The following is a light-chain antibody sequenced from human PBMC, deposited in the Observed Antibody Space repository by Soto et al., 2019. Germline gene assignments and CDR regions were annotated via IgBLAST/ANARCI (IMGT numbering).Light chain of an antibody. CDR1: QGISVY. CDR2: SES. Sequence: DIQMTQSPSSLSASVGDRVTITCRASQGISVYLAWYQQKPGKVPKLLIYSESTLQSGVPSRFSGSGSGTDVTLTISSLQPEDVATYFCQKFNTAPLTFGQGTRLDIK. J-gene: IGKJ5*01. V-gene: IGKV1-27*01. CDR3: QKFNTAPLT.